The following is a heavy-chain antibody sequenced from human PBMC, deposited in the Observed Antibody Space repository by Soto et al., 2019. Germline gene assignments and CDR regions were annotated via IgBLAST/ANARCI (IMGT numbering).Heavy chain of an antibody. V-gene: IGHV3-66*04. CDR1: GVTVSSNY. Sequence: EVQLVESGGGLVQPGGSLRLSCAASGVTVSSNYMSWVRQAPGKGLEWVSVIYSGGSTYYADSVKGRFTISRDNSKNTLYLKMNSLGAENTAVYYCARQGYNYGGGYFAYGGRGPLATVSS. CDR3: ARQGYNYGGGYFAY. CDR2: IYSGGST. D-gene: IGHD5-18*01. J-gene: IGHJ4*02.